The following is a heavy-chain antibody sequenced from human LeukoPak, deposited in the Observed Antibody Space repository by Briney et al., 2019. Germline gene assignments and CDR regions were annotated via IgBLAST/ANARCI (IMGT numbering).Heavy chain of an antibody. J-gene: IGHJ4*02. CDR2: IYHSGNT. CDR1: GASMSSNY. Sequence: SETLSLTCNVSGASMSSNYWSWIRQPPGKGLEWTGYIYHSGNTNYSPSLESRVTMSVDESKNQFSLRVHFVSAADTAVYYCASTRRAAVAGRFDSWGQGTLVTVSS. V-gene: IGHV4-4*09. CDR3: ASTRRAAVAGRFDS. D-gene: IGHD6-19*01.